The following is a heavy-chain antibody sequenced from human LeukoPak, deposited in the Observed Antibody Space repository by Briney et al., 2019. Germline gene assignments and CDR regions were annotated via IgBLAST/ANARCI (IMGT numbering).Heavy chain of an antibody. J-gene: IGHJ4*02. V-gene: IGHV3-23*01. D-gene: IGHD2-2*01. Sequence: GRSLRLSCAASGFTFSTYAMSWVRQAPGKGLEWVSAISGSGGGTYYADSVKGRFTISRDNSKNTLYLQMNSLRVEDTAVYYCAKDSASGYCSSTSCYYHHLDCWGQGTLVTVSS. CDR2: ISGSGGGT. CDR1: GFTFSTYA. CDR3: AKDSASGYCSSTSCYYHHLDC.